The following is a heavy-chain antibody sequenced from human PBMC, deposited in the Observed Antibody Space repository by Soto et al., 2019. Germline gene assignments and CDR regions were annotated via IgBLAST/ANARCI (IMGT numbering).Heavy chain of an antibody. CDR3: ARAPKVSGSSQTRPDF. CDR2: ISQSGNT. J-gene: IGHJ4*02. Sequence: SETLSLTFSIYSGSLSGYYWSWIRQPPLKGLEWIGEISQSGNTNYSPSLKSRVSISIDTSKKQFSLNLASVSAADTAVYYCARAPKVSGSSQTRPDFWGQGTLVTVSS. V-gene: IGHV4-34*01. CDR1: SGSLSGYY. D-gene: IGHD6-6*01.